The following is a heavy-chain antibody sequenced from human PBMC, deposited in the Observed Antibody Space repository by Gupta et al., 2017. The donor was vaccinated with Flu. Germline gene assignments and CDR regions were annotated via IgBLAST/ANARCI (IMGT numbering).Heavy chain of an antibody. CDR3: AKASPAAALYYYGMDV. CDR1: GFTFDDYA. Sequence: EVQLVESGGGLVQPGRSLRLSCAASGFTFDDYAMHWVRQAPGKGLEWVSGISWNSGSIGYADSVKGRFTISRDNAKNSLYLQMNSLRAEDTALYYCAKASPAAALYYYGMDVWGQGTTVTVSS. D-gene: IGHD2-2*01. CDR2: ISWNSGSI. V-gene: IGHV3-9*01. J-gene: IGHJ6*02.